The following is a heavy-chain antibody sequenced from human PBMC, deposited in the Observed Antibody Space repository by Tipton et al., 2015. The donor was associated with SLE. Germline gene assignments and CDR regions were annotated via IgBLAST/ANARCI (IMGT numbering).Heavy chain of an antibody. CDR2: ISYDGSNK. Sequence: RSLRLSCAASGFTFSNYAMHWVRQAPGKGLEWVAVISYDGSNKYYADSVKGRLTISRDNSKNTLYLQMNSLRAEDTAVYYCAAGLLWFGECYYWGQGALVTVSS. CDR1: GFTFSNYA. CDR3: AAGLLWFGECYY. D-gene: IGHD3-10*01. J-gene: IGHJ4*02. V-gene: IGHV3-30*04.